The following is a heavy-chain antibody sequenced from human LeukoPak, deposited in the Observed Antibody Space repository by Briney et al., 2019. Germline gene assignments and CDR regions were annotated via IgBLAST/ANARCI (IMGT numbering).Heavy chain of an antibody. V-gene: IGHV1-69*04. J-gene: IGHJ5*02. Sequence: GASVKVSCKASGGIFSSYAISWVRQAPGQGLEWMGRIIPILGIANYAQKFQGRVTMTRDTSITTAYMGLSRLRSDDTAVYYCAKGRVVAGSKSLTYHWFDPWGQGTLVTVSS. CDR2: IIPILGIA. D-gene: IGHD6-19*01. CDR3: AKGRVVAGSKSLTYHWFDP. CDR1: GGIFSSYA.